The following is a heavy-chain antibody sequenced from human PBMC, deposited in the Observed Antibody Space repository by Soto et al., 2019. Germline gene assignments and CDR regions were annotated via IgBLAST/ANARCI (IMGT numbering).Heavy chain of an antibody. CDR3: VRSVGNPVGDCTNGVCPNFDY. D-gene: IGHD2-8*01. V-gene: IGHV3-66*01. J-gene: IGHJ4*02. CDR2: IYSGGST. CDR1: GFTVSRSY. Sequence: PGGSLRLSCAASGFTVSRSYMSWVRQAPGKGLEWVSVIYSGGSTYDADSVKGRFTISRDNSKNTLYLQMNSLRAEDTAVYYCVRSVGNPVGDCTNGVCPNFDYWGQGTQVTVSS.